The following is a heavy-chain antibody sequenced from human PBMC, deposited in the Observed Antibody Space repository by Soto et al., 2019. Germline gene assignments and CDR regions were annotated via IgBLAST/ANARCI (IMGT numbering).Heavy chain of an antibody. Sequence: GGSLRLSCAASGFTFSNAWMSWVRQAPGKGLEWVGRIKSKTDGGTTDYAAPVKGRFTMSRDDSKNTLYLQMNSLKTEDTAVYYCTTPWYYDFWGFDYWGQGALVTVSS. CDR2: IKSKTDGGTT. J-gene: IGHJ4*02. CDR1: GFTFSNAW. D-gene: IGHD3-3*01. CDR3: TTPWYYDFWGFDY. V-gene: IGHV3-15*01.